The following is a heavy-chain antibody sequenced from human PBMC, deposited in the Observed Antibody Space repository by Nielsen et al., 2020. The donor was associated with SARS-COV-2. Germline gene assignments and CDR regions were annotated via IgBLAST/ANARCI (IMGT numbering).Heavy chain of an antibody. CDR1: GGPISSFY. V-gene: IGHV4-59*12. J-gene: IGHJ4*02. CDR3: ASKLALDY. Sequence: SETLSLTCIVSGGPISSFYWSWVRQPPGKGLEWIGYIYYSGSTNYNPSLKSRVTISVDTSKNQFSLKLSSVTAADTAVYYCASKLALDYWGQGTLVTVSS. CDR2: IYYSGST. D-gene: IGHD6-13*01.